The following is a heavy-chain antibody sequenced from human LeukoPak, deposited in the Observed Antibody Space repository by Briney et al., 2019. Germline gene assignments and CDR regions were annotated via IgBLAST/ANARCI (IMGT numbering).Heavy chain of an antibody. V-gene: IGHV4-4*02. J-gene: IGHJ4*02. D-gene: IGHD4-17*01. CDR1: GASIISNNW. Sequence: SGTLSLTCAVSGASIISNNWWSWVRQPSGKGLERIGEIWHSGTTNYNPSLKSRVTISVDKSKNQFSLKLNSVTAADTAVYYCMGADYGGHWGQGTLVTVSS. CDR2: IWHSGTT. CDR3: MGADYGGH.